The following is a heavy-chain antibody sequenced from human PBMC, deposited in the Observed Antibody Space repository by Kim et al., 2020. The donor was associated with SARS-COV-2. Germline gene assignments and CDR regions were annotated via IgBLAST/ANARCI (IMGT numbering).Heavy chain of an antibody. CDR2: ISSSSSYI. Sequence: GGSLRLSCAASGFTFSSYSMNWVRQAPGKGLEWVSSISSSSSYIYYADSVKGRFTISRDNAKNSLYLQMNSLRAEDTAVYYCASTNCGGDCYSGAFDIWGQGTMVSVSS. V-gene: IGHV3-21*01. CDR3: ASTNCGGDCYSGAFDI. CDR1: GFTFSSYS. D-gene: IGHD2-21*02. J-gene: IGHJ3*02.